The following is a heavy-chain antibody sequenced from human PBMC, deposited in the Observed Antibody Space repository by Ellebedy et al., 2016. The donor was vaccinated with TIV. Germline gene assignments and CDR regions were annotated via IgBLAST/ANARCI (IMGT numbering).Heavy chain of an antibody. D-gene: IGHD3-9*01. Sequence: GESLKISXAASGFAISNYWMHWVRQAPGQGLVWVARITNDDRNTNYADFVRGRFTISRDSAKNLLYLEMNSLRVDDTAVYYCARGRSFDWLSRYWGQGTQVTVSS. V-gene: IGHV3-74*01. CDR3: ARGRSFDWLSRY. CDR1: GFAISNYW. CDR2: ITNDDRNT. J-gene: IGHJ4*02.